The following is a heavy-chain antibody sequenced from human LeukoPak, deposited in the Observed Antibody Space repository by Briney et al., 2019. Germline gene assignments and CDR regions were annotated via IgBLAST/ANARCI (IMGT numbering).Heavy chain of an antibody. Sequence: GGSLRLSCAASGFTFSTYVMSWVRRAPGKGLEWVSSISSSSSYIYYADSVKGRFTISRDNAKNSLYLQMNSLRAEDTAVYYCASPYYYDSSGYYGVSAFDIWGQGTMVTVSS. CDR2: ISSSSSYI. D-gene: IGHD3-22*01. V-gene: IGHV3-21*01. J-gene: IGHJ3*02. CDR3: ASPYYYDSSGYYGVSAFDI. CDR1: GFTFSTYV.